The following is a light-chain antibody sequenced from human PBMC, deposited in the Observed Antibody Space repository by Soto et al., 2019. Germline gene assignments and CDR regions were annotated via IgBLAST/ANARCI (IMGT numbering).Light chain of an antibody. Sequence: DIVMTQSPAILSVSPGEAATLSCRASQSVSNSYLAWYQQKPGQAPRLLIYGASTRATGVPARFSGSGSGTEFTLTISSLQSEDFAVYYCQQYNNWPWTFGQGTKVDIK. J-gene: IGKJ1*01. CDR1: QSVSNSY. V-gene: IGKV3-15*01. CDR3: QQYNNWPWT. CDR2: GAS.